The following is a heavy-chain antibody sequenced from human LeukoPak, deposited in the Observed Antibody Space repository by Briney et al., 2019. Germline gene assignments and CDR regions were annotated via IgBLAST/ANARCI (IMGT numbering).Heavy chain of an antibody. D-gene: IGHD1-26*01. CDR3: AKYSGSYPGYFDL. J-gene: IGHJ2*01. V-gene: IGHV4-59*01. CDR2: IYYSGNT. Sequence: PSETLSLTCTVSGASIRSYYWSWIRQPPGKGLEWIGYIYYSGNTNYNPSLKSRVTMSVDTSKNQFSLKLTSVTAADTAVYYCAKYSGSYPGYFDLWGRGTLVTVSS. CDR1: GASIRSYY.